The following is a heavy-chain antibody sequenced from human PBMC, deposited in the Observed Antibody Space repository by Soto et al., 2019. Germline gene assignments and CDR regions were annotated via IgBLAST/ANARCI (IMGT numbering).Heavy chain of an antibody. J-gene: IGHJ6*02. V-gene: IGHV1-46*01. Sequence: ASVKVSCKASGYTFTRYYIHWVRQAPGQGLEWMGIINPRGGSTTYAQKFQGRVTLTSDTSTSTAYMELSRLRSEDTAVYYCAEDYSSSGRYGMAFWGQGSTVPVSS. CDR1: GYTFTRYY. D-gene: IGHD6-6*01. CDR2: INPRGGST. CDR3: AEDYSSSGRYGMAF.